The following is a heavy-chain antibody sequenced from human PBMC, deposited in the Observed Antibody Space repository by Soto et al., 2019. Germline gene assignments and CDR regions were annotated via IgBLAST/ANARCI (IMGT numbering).Heavy chain of an antibody. V-gene: IGHV4-59*01. CDR3: ARYCRGIAVAPFDP. D-gene: IGHD6-19*01. CDR2: IYYSGST. CDR1: GGSISSYY. Sequence: QVQLQESGPGLVKPSETLSLTCTVSGGSISSYYWSWIRQPPGKGLEWIGYIYYSGSTNYNPSLKSRVTISVDTSENQFSLKLSSVTAADTAVYYCARYCRGIAVAPFDPWGQGTLVTVSS. J-gene: IGHJ5*02.